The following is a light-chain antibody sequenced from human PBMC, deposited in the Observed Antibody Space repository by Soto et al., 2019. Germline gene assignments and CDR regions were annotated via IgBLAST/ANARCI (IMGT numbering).Light chain of an antibody. CDR1: QSVSSN. J-gene: IGKJ1*01. V-gene: IGKV3-15*01. CDR3: QQYNNWPRT. CDR2: RAS. Sequence: EIVMTQSPATLSVSPGERATLSCRSSQSVSSNLAWYQQKPGQAPRLLIYRASTRATGIPARCSGSGSGTEFTLTISSLQSEDFAVYYCQQYNNWPRTFGQGTKVEIK.